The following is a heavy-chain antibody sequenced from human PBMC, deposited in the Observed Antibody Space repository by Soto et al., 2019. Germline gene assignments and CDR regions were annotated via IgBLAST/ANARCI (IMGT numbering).Heavy chain of an antibody. CDR3: ARVMAYEQQLVPFDY. D-gene: IGHD6-13*01. CDR1: VYTFICYY. Sequence: GXSVKVSCKTSVYTFICYYLNWVRQAPGQGLEWMGWVNPHTGGTHYAQKFGGRVTMTRDTSTYTAYMELSGLKFDDTATYFCARVMAYEQQLVPFDYWGQGSLFTVSS. V-gene: IGHV1-2*02. J-gene: IGHJ4*02. CDR2: VNPHTGGT.